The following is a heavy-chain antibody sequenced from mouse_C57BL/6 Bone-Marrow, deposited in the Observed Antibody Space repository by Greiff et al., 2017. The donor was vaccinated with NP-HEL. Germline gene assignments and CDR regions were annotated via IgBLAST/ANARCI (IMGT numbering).Heavy chain of an antibody. J-gene: IGHJ1*03. Sequence: QVQLQQPGTELVKPGASVTLSCKASGYTFTSYWMHWVKQRPGQGLEWIGNINPSNGGTNYTEKFKSKATLTVDKSSSTAYMQLSSLTSEDSAVYYCARRGSSYWYFDVWGTGTTVTVSS. CDR3: ARRGSSYWYFDV. CDR2: INPSNGGT. CDR1: GYTFTSYW. D-gene: IGHD1-1*01. V-gene: IGHV1-53*01.